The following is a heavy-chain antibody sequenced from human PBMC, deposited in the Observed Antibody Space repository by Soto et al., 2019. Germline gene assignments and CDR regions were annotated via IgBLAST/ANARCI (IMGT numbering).Heavy chain of an antibody. CDR1: GFTFSSYG. D-gene: IGHD6-13*01. Sequence: QVQLVESGGGVVQPGRSLRVSCAASGFTFSSYGMHWVRQAPGKGLEWVAVISYDGSNKYYADSVKGRFTISRDNSKNTLYLQMNSLRAEDTAVYYCAKTVVGSSWYDLDYWGQGTLVTVSS. J-gene: IGHJ4*02. CDR2: ISYDGSNK. CDR3: AKTVVGSSWYDLDY. V-gene: IGHV3-30*18.